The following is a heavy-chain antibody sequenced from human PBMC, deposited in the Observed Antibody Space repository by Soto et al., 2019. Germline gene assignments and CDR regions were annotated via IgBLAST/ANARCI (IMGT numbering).Heavy chain of an antibody. D-gene: IGHD6-13*01. V-gene: IGHV4-34*01. CDR2: INHSGST. Sequence: SETLSLTCAVYGGSFSGYYWSWIRQPPGKGLEWIGEINHSGSTNYNPSLKSRVTISVDTSKNQFSLKLSSVTAADTAVYYCARGASRSSWYIKKNWFDPWGQGTLVTVS. J-gene: IGHJ5*02. CDR1: GGSFSGYY. CDR3: ARGASRSSWYIKKNWFDP.